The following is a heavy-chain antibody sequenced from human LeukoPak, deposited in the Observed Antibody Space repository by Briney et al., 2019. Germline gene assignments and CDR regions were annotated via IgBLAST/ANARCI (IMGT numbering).Heavy chain of an antibody. CDR3: ARGSGDSSGYYFDY. Sequence: SETLSLTCAVYGGSFSGYYWSWIRQPPGKGLEWIGEINHSGSTNYNPSLKSRVTISVDTSKNQFSLKLSSVTAADTAVYCCARGSGDSSGYYFDYWGQGTLVTVSS. V-gene: IGHV4-34*01. D-gene: IGHD3-22*01. CDR2: INHSGST. J-gene: IGHJ4*02. CDR1: GGSFSGYY.